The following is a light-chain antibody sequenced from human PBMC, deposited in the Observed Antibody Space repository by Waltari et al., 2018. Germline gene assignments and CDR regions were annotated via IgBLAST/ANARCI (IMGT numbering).Light chain of an antibody. CDR3: QQYGSSPPYT. J-gene: IGKJ2*01. CDR2: GAS. Sequence: EIVLTQSPDTLSLSPGERATLSCRASQSVSSNYLAWYQQKPGQAPRLLIDGASSRATGIPDRFSGSGSGTDFTLTISRLEPEDFAVFYCQQYGSSPPYTFGQGTKLEIK. V-gene: IGKV3-20*01. CDR1: QSVSSNY.